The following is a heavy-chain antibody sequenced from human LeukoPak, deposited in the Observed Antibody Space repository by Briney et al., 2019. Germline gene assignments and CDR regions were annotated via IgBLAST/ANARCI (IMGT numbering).Heavy chain of an antibody. J-gene: IGHJ4*02. CDR2: INHSGST. V-gene: IGHV4-34*01. CDR3: ARLKTGYSSSWFRSFDY. D-gene: IGHD6-13*01. Sequence: PSETLSLTCAVYGGSFSGYYWSWIRQPPGKGLEWMGEINHSGSTNYNPSLKSRVTISVDTSKNQFSLKLSSVTAADTAVYYCARLKTGYSSSWFRSFDYWGQGTLVTVSS. CDR1: GGSFSGYY.